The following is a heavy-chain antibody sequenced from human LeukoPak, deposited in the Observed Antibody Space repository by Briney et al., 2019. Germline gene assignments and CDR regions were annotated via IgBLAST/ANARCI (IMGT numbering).Heavy chain of an antibody. Sequence: AASVKVSCXASGYTLSDNHLYWVRQAPGQGLEWMGWIDPNSGVTNFAQNFQGRLTMTTDTSISTAYMELSRLTSDDTTVYYCARELGINAFDVWGQGTLVTVSS. CDR2: IDPNSGVT. D-gene: IGHD1-26*01. CDR1: GYTLSDNH. CDR3: ARELGINAFDV. J-gene: IGHJ3*01. V-gene: IGHV1-2*02.